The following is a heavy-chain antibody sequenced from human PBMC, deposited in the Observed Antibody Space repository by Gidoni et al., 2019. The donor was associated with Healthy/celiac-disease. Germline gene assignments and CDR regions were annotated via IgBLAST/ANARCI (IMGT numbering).Heavy chain of an antibody. J-gene: IGHJ3*02. CDR1: GGSISSSSYY. D-gene: IGHD6-19*01. CDR2: IYYSGST. Sequence: QLQLQESGPGLVKPSETLSLPCPVSGGSISSSSYYWGWIRQPPGKGLEWIGSIYYSGSTYYNPSLKSRVTISVDTSKNQFSLKLSSVTAADTAVYYCARHEGPAVAGSDAFDIWGQGTMVTVSS. CDR3: ARHEGPAVAGSDAFDI. V-gene: IGHV4-39*01.